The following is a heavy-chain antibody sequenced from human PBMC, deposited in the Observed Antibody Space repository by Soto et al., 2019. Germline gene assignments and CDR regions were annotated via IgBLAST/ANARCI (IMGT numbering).Heavy chain of an antibody. CDR3: ARAKTIGSYSPFDY. CDR1: GGTFSSYA. D-gene: IGHD2-21*01. Sequence: SVKVSCKASGGTFSSYAISWVRQAPGQGLEWMGGIIPIFGTANYAQKFQGRVTITADESTSTAYMELSSLRDEDMAVYFCARAKTIGSYSPFDYWGRGTLVTVSS. J-gene: IGHJ4*02. V-gene: IGHV1-69*13. CDR2: IIPIFGTA.